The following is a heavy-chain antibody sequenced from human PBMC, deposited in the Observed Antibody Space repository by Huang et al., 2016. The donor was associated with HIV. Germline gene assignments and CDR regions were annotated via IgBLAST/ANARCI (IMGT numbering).Heavy chain of an antibody. CDR3: ARAKDTWDAYDI. Sequence: QVQLVESGGGVVQPGRSLRLSCAASGFPFNNHAMHWVRQAPGKGVGWVAVRSNDGSNNYYADSVKGRFTISRDSSKSTLFLHMTSLRTEDTAVYYCARAKDTWDAYDIWGQGTMVIVSS. CDR2: RSNDGSNN. J-gene: IGHJ3*02. D-gene: IGHD5-18*01. V-gene: IGHV3-30-3*01. CDR1: GFPFNNHA.